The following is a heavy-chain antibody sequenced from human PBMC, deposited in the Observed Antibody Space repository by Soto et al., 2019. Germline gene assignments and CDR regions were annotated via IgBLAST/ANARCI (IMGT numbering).Heavy chain of an antibody. D-gene: IGHD3-9*01. Sequence: QEQLVQSGAEVKKPGSSVKVSCKASGGTFSSYAISWVRQAPGQGLEWMGGIIPIFGTANYAQKFQGRVTITADESTSTAYMELSSLRSEDTAVYYCAREPHTYYDILTDSMDVWGQGTTVTVSS. CDR2: IIPIFGTA. CDR1: GGTFSSYA. J-gene: IGHJ6*02. V-gene: IGHV1-69*01. CDR3: AREPHTYYDILTDSMDV.